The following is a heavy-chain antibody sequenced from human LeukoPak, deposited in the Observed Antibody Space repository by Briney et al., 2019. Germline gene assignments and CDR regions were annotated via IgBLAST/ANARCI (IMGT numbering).Heavy chain of an antibody. CDR2: IFYSRST. J-gene: IGHJ6*02. D-gene: IGHD1-1*01. CDR3: ARQWVKNCNELCSDV. Sequence: SETLSLTCTVSGDSIISSSYYWGWIRQPPGKGLEWIGSIFYSRSTYYNPSLKSRVTISVDTSKNQFSLKLSSVTAADTAVYYCARQWVKNCNELCSDVRGQGTTVT. V-gene: IGHV4-39*01. CDR1: GDSIISSSYY.